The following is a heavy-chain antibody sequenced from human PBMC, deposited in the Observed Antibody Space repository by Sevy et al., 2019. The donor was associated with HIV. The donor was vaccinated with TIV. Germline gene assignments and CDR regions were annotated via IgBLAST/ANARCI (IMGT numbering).Heavy chain of an antibody. D-gene: IGHD3-10*01. Sequence: ASVKVSCKASGYTFTGYYMHWVRQAPGQGLEWMGWINPNSGDTNYAQKFQGRVTMTRDTSISTAYMELSRLRSDDTAVYYCARDRGGPRYGMDVWGQGTTVTVSS. CDR2: INPNSGDT. V-gene: IGHV1-2*02. CDR3: ARDRGGPRYGMDV. CDR1: GYTFTGYY. J-gene: IGHJ6*02.